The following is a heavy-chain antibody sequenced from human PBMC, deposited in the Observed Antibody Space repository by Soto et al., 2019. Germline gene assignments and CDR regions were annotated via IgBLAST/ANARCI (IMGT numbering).Heavy chain of an antibody. CDR2: ISSNGGST. V-gene: IGHV3-64D*06. Sequence: EVQLVESGGGLVQPGGSLRLSCSASGFTFSSYAMQWVRQAPGKGLEYVSAISSNGGSTYYADSVKGRFTISRDNSKNTLYLQMSSLRAEDTAVYYCVKEGGIVVVPAAPRAFDIWGQGTMVTVSS. CDR3: VKEGGIVVVPAAPRAFDI. D-gene: IGHD2-2*01. J-gene: IGHJ3*02. CDR1: GFTFSSYA.